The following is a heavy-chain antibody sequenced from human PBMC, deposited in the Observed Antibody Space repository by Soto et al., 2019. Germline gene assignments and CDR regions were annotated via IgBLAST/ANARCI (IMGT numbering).Heavy chain of an antibody. CDR1: GGTIGSGSYY. D-gene: IGHD3-22*01. V-gene: IGHV4-31*03. J-gene: IGHJ4*02. CDR2: INYSGST. CDR3: ARAGYDRDGGGYYYFDY. Sequence: SETLSLTCTVSGGTIGSGSYYWSWLSQHPGKGLEWIGYINYSGSTFYIPSLKSRVTTSIDTSTNQFSLKLSSVTAADTAVYYCARAGYDRDGGGYYYFDYWGQGTLVTVSS.